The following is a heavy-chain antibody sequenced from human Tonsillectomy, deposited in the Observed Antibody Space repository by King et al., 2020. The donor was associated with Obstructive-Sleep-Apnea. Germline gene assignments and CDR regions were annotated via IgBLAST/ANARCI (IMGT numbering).Heavy chain of an antibody. CDR3: AKDRYSSSWTVFDY. V-gene: IGHV3-43D*03. CDR1: GFTFDDYA. D-gene: IGHD6-13*01. Sequence: VQLVESGGVVVQPGGSLRLSCAASGFTFDDYAMHWVRQAPGKGLEWVSLISWDGGSTYYADSVKGRFTFSRDNSKNSLYLQMNSLRAEDTALYYCAKDRYSSSWTVFDYWGQGTLVTVSS. J-gene: IGHJ4*02. CDR2: ISWDGGST.